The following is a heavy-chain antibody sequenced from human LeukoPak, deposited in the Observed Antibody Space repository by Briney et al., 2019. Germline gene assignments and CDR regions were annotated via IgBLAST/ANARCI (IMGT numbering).Heavy chain of an antibody. V-gene: IGHV3-21*01. CDR1: GFTFSSYS. J-gene: IGHJ4*02. Sequence: PGGSLRLSCAASGFTFSSYSMNWVRQAPGKGLEWVSSISSSSSYIYYADSVKGRFTISRDNAKNSLYLQMNSLRAEDTAVYYCARDLLWFGEFGFDYWGQGTLVTVSS. D-gene: IGHD3-10*01. CDR3: ARDLLWFGEFGFDY. CDR2: ISSSSSYI.